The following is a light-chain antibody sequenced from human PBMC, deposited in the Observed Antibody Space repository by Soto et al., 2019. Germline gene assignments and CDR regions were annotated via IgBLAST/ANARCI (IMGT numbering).Light chain of an antibody. CDR1: SSDVGGYNF. V-gene: IGLV2-14*03. CDR3: CSYSGSSTIVV. J-gene: IGLJ2*01. CDR2: DVD. Sequence: QSALTQPASVSGSPGQSITISCTGTSSDVGGYNFVSWYQQHPGKAPRLMIFDVDNRPSGGSTRFSGSKSGNTASLTISGLQAEDEADYYCCSYSGSSTIVVFGGGTQLTVL.